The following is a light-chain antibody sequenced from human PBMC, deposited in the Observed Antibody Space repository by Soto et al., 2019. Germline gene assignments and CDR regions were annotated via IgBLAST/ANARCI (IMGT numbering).Light chain of an antibody. CDR2: EVS. CDR3: SSNTTSSTVV. J-gene: IGLJ1*01. Sequence: QSVLTQPASVFGSPGQSITISCTGTSSDVGGYNFVSWYQQHPDKAPELMIYEVSNRPSGVSNRFSGAKSGNTASLTISGLQPEDEADYYCSSNTTSSTVVFGTGTKVTVL. V-gene: IGLV2-14*03. CDR1: SSDVGGYNF.